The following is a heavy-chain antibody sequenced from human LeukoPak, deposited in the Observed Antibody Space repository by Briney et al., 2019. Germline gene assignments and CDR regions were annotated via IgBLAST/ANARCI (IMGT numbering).Heavy chain of an antibody. CDR2: INHSGST. CDR3: ASDRGLVWGYYFDY. Sequence: SETLSLTCAVYGGSFSGYYWSWIRQPPGKGLEWIGEINHSGSTKYNPSLKSRVTISVDTSKNQFSLKLSSVTAADTAVYYCASDRGLVWGYYFDYWGQGTLVTVSS. J-gene: IGHJ4*02. D-gene: IGHD3-16*01. V-gene: IGHV4-34*01. CDR1: GGSFSGYY.